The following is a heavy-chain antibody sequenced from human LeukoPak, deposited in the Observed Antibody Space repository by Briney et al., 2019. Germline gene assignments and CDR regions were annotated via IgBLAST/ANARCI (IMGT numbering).Heavy chain of an antibody. Sequence: GGSLRISCAASGFTVSSSYMSWVRQAPGKALEWVSVIYSGGNTYYADSVKGRFTVSRDNSKNTLYLQMNSLSAEGTAVYYCARPDRGSGSYYRFDYWGQGTLVTVSS. V-gene: IGHV3-66*04. CDR2: IYSGGNT. D-gene: IGHD1-26*01. J-gene: IGHJ4*02. CDR1: GFTVSSSY. CDR3: ARPDRGSGSYYRFDY.